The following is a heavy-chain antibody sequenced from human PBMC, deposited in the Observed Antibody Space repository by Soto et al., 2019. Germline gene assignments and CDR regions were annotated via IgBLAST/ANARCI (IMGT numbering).Heavy chain of an antibody. CDR2: VYSSGGT. J-gene: IGHJ5*02. CDR1: GGSMTSYY. D-gene: IGHD2-2*01. Sequence: SETLSLTCTASGGSMTSYYWPWVRQPAGKGLEWIGRVYSSGGTHYNPSLMIRVTTQLDTSNNQSPLTLLTTTGAEPAAHFCAKGQRFTDWFDPWGQGTLVTVSS. CDR3: AKGQRFTDWFDP. V-gene: IGHV4-4*07.